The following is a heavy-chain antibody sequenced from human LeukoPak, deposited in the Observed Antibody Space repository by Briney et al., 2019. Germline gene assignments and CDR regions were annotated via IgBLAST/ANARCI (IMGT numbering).Heavy chain of an antibody. V-gene: IGHV4-59*05. J-gene: IGHJ4*02. CDR2: IYYRGNT. Sequence: GSLRLSCAASGFTFSSYSMNWVRHAPGKGLEWGGSIYYRGNTYYNPSLKSRVTLSADTSKNQFSLKVTSVTAADTAVYYCARASSGYYWDFDYWGQGALVTVSS. CDR3: ARASSGYYWDFDY. D-gene: IGHD3-22*01. CDR1: GFTFSSYSMN.